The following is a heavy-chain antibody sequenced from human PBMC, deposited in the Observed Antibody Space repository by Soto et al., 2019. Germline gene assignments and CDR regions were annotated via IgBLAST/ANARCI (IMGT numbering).Heavy chain of an antibody. CDR3: ARDLITMVRGVIGRYGMDV. V-gene: IGHV1-2*04. CDR1: GYTFTGYY. CDR2: INPNSGGT. J-gene: IGHJ6*02. D-gene: IGHD3-10*01. Sequence: ASVKVSCKASGYTFTGYYMHWVRQAPGQGLEWMRWINPNSGGTNYAQKFQGWVTMTRDTSISTAYMELSRLRSDDTAVYYCARDLITMVRGVIGRYGMDVWGQGTTVTVSS.